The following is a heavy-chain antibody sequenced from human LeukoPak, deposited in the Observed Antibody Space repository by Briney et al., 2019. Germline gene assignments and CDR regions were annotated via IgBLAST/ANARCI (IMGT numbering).Heavy chain of an antibody. D-gene: IGHD2-15*01. V-gene: IGHV1-69*01. CDR1: GGTFSSYA. CDR3: AVDCSGGSCYSPLFDY. Sequence: SVKVSCKASGGTFSSYAISWVRQAPGQGLEWMGGIIPIFGTANYAQKFQGRVTITADESTSTAYMELSSLRSEDTAAYYCAVDCSGGSCYSPLFDYWGQGTLVTVSS. CDR2: IIPIFGTA. J-gene: IGHJ4*02.